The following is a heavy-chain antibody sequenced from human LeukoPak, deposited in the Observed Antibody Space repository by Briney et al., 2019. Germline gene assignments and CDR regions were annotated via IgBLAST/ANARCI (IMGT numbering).Heavy chain of an antibody. V-gene: IGHV1-8*01. CDR2: MNPNSGNT. D-gene: IGHD3-16*02. CDR1: RYTFTSYD. J-gene: IGHJ5*02. CDR3: ARGPLVRLPSSFDP. Sequence: GASVKVSCKASRYTFTSYDINWVRQATGQGLEWMGWMNPNSGNTGSAQRFQGRVTMTRDTSRSTAYMELRSLTSEDTAVYYCARGPLVRLPSSFDPWGQGTLVTVSS.